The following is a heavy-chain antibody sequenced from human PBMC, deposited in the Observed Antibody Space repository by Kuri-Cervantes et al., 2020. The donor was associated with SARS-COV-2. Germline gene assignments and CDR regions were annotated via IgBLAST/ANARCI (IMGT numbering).Heavy chain of an antibody. CDR1: GFTFSSYS. J-gene: IGHJ3*02. CDR2: IYSGGST. Sequence: GESLKISFAASGFTFSSYSMNWVRQAPGKGLEWVSVIYSGGSTYYADSVKGRFTISRDNSKNTLYLQMNSLRAEDTAVYYCAKGHQGAFDIWGQGTMVTVSS. V-gene: IGHV3-66*02. CDR3: AKGHQGAFDI.